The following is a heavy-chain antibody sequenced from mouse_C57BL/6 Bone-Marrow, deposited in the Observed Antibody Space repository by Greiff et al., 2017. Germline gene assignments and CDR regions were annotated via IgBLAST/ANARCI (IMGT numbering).Heavy chain of an antibody. CDR1: GFSLTSYG. D-gene: IGHD1-1*01. J-gene: IGHJ1*03. CDR2: IWRGGST. Sequence: VQLQQSGPGLVQPSQSLSITCTVSGFSLTSYGVHWVRHSPGKGLEWLGVIWRGGSTDYNAAFMSRLSITKDNSKSQVFFKMNSLRADDTAIYYCAKTRTYGSSWYFDVWGTGTTVTVSS. CDR3: AKTRTYGSSWYFDV. V-gene: IGHV2-5*01.